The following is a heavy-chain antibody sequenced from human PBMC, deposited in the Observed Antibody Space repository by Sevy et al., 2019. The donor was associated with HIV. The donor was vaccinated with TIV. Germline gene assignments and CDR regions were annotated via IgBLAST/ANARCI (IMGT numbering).Heavy chain of an antibody. CDR2: ISSSGGST. Sequence: GGSPRLSCAASGFTFSSYAMSWVRQAPGKGLEWVSAISSSGGSTYYADSVKGRFTISRDNSKKTLYLQMNSLRAEDTAVYYCADAPYSYCMDVWGKGTTVTVSS. V-gene: IGHV3-23*01. CDR3: ADAPYSYCMDV. J-gene: IGHJ6*03. CDR1: GFTFSSYA.